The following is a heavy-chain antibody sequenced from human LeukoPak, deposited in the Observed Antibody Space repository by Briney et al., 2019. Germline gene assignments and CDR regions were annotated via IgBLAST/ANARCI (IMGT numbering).Heavy chain of an antibody. J-gene: IGHJ5*02. CDR3: ARAPGRGALRNWFDP. V-gene: IGHV4-39*07. D-gene: IGHD3-10*01. Sequence: KPSETLSFTCTVSGGSISSSSYYWGWIRQPPGKGLEWIGSIYYSGSTNYNPSLKSRVTISVDTSKNQFSLKLSSVTAADTAVYYCARAPGRGALRNWFDPWGQGTLVTVSS. CDR2: IYYSGST. CDR1: GGSISSSSYY.